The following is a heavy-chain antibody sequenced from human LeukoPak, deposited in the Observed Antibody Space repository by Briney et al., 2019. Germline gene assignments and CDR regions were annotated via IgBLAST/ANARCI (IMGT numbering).Heavy chain of an antibody. Sequence: GGSLRLSCAASGFTFSRYWMHWVRQAPGKGLVWVSRINSDGSSTSYADSVKGRFTISRDNAKNTLYLQMNSLRAEDTAVYYCARSGRWGDAFDIWGQGTMVTVSS. CDR2: INSDGSST. J-gene: IGHJ3*02. D-gene: IGHD3-10*01. CDR1: GFTFSRYW. CDR3: ARSGRWGDAFDI. V-gene: IGHV3-74*01.